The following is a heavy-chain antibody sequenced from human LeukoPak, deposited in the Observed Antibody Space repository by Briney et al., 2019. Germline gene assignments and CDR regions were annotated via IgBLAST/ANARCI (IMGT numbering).Heavy chain of an antibody. Sequence: SETLSLTRALYGGSFSGYYWSSLRQPPGKGLEWIGEINHSGSTNYNPSLKSRVTISVDTSKNQFSLKLSSVTAADTAVYYCARVASGYVLDYWGQGTLVTVSS. J-gene: IGHJ4*02. CDR1: GGSFSGYY. D-gene: IGHD5-12*01. CDR3: ARVASGYVLDY. CDR2: INHSGST. V-gene: IGHV4-34*01.